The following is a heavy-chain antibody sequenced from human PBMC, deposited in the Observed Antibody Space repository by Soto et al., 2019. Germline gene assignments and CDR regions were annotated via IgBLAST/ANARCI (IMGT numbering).Heavy chain of an antibody. V-gene: IGHV1-18*01. CDR3: ARVGGYDILTGFAPEIYDY. J-gene: IGHJ4*02. CDR1: GYTFTSYG. Sequence: ASVKVSCKASGYTFTSYGISWVRQAPGQGLEWMGWISAYNGNTNYAQKLQGRVTMTTDTSTSTAYMELRSLRSDDTAVYYCARVGGYDILTGFAPEIYDYWGQGTLVPVSS. CDR2: ISAYNGNT. D-gene: IGHD3-9*01.